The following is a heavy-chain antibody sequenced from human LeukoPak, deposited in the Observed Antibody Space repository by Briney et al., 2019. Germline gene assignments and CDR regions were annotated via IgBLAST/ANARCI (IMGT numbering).Heavy chain of an antibody. CDR2: IIPIFGTA. D-gene: IGHD1-26*01. Sequence: SVKVSCKASGGTFSSYAISWVQQAPGQGLEWMGGIIPIFGTAIYAQKFQGRVTITTDESTSTAYMELSSLRSEDTAVYYCASAYVGHSGSYFRYAFDIWGQGTMVTVSS. V-gene: IGHV1-69*05. CDR3: ASAYVGHSGSYFRYAFDI. J-gene: IGHJ3*02. CDR1: GGTFSSYA.